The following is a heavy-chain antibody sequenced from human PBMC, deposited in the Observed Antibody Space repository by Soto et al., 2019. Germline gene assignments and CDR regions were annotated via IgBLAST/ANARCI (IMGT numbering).Heavy chain of an antibody. CDR2: IYYSGST. J-gene: IGHJ5*02. Sequence: SETLSLTCTVSGGSVSSGSYYWSWIRQPPGKGLEWIGYIYYSGSTNYNPSLKSRVTISVDTSKNQFSLKLSSVTAADTAVYYCARDRGLFCSSTSCYVANNGFDPWGQGTLVTVSS. D-gene: IGHD2-2*01. CDR1: GGSVSSGSYY. V-gene: IGHV4-61*01. CDR3: ARDRGLFCSSTSCYVANNGFDP.